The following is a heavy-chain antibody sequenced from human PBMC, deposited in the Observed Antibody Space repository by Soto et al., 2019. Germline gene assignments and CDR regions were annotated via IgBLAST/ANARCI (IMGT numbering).Heavy chain of an antibody. Sequence: GESLKISCKGSGYSFTSYWIGWVRQMPGKGLEWMGIIYPGDSDTRYSPSFQGQVTISADKSISTAYLQWSSLKASDTAMYYCATQSGYEYSSSSLPHYDAFDIWGQGTMVTVSS. V-gene: IGHV5-51*01. CDR3: ATQSGYEYSSSSLPHYDAFDI. D-gene: IGHD6-6*01. CDR2: IYPGDSDT. CDR1: GYSFTSYW. J-gene: IGHJ3*02.